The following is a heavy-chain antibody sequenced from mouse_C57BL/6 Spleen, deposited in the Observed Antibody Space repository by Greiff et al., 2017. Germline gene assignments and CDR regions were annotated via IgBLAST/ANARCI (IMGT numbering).Heavy chain of an antibody. CDR3: TVGSGYFDY. J-gene: IGHJ2*01. D-gene: IGHD3-3*01. CDR1: GFTFSNYW. Sequence: EVKVVDSGGGLVQPGGSMKLSCVASGFTFSNYWMNWVRQSPEKGLEWVAQIRLKSDNYATHSAESVKGRFTITRDDSKSSVYLQMNNLRAEDTGIYYCTVGSGYFDYWGQGTTLTVSS. CDR2: IRLKSDNYAT. V-gene: IGHV6-3*01.